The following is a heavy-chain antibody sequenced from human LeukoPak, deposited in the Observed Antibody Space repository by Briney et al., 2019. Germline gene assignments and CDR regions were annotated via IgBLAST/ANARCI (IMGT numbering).Heavy chain of an antibody. V-gene: IGHV3-30-3*01. CDR3: AKDGAMAAAGYYFDY. CDR1: GFTFSSYA. J-gene: IGHJ4*02. D-gene: IGHD6-13*01. Sequence: GGSLRLSCAASGFTFSSYAMHWVRQAPGKGLEWVAVISYDGSNKYYADSVKGRFTISRDNSKNTLYLQMNSLRAEDTAVYYCAKDGAMAAAGYYFDYWGQGTLVTVSS. CDR2: ISYDGSNK.